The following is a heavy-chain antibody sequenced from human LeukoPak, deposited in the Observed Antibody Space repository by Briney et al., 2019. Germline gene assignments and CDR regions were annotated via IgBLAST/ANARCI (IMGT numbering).Heavy chain of an antibody. CDR3: AGDVMSTALDAFDV. D-gene: IGHD1-1*01. CDR2: IDYSGST. V-gene: IGHV4-59*08. CDR1: GGSISSYY. Sequence: SETLSLTCTVSGGSISSYYWSWIRQPPGKGLEWIGYIDYSGSTNYNPSLKSRVTISADTSKNQFSLKLNSVTAADTAVYYCAGDVMSTALDAFDVWGQGTMVTVSS. J-gene: IGHJ3*01.